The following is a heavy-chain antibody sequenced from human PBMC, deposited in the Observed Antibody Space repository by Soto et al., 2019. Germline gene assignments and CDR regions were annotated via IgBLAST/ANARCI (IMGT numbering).Heavy chain of an antibody. V-gene: IGHV3-23*01. CDR1: GFSFSSYA. CDR2: ISGSGGST. J-gene: IGHJ6*02. CDR3: PRFGFCGGGSYLNLLSV. Sequence: GGSLGLSCAASGFSFSSYAMSWVRQAPGKGLEWVSAISGSGGSTYYADAVKGRFTISRDNSKNTLYLNMNSLRPEDTPVFYFPRFGFCGGGSYLNLLSVWAQGSSVPVSS. D-gene: IGHD2-21*02.